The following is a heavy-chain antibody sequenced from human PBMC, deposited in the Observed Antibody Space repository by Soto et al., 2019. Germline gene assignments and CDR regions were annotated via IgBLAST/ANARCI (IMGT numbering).Heavy chain of an antibody. V-gene: IGHV3-49*04. CDR3: ARETTQLAHTYT. D-gene: IGHD6-6*01. Sequence: GGSLRLSCTGSGFPFDDFAINWVRQAPGKGLEWVGLIRNQSYQETTEYAAAVKGRFTISRDNAKNSLYLQMNSLRDEDTAVYYCARETTQLAHTYTWGQGTLVTVSS. CDR1: GFPFDDFA. J-gene: IGHJ5*02. CDR2: IRNQSYQETT.